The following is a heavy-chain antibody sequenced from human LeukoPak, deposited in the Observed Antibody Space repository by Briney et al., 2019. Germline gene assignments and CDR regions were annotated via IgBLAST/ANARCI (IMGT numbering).Heavy chain of an antibody. Sequence: PGGSLRLSCAASGFTFSSYWMSWVRQAPGKGLEWVANTKQDGSEKYYVDSVKGRFTISRDNAKNSLYLQMNSLRAEDTAVYYCARHLSGITGYTYGRGIDYWGQGTLLTVSS. CDR3: ARHLSGITGYTYGRGIDY. CDR2: TKQDGSEK. V-gene: IGHV3-7*01. CDR1: GFTFSSYW. J-gene: IGHJ4*02. D-gene: IGHD5-18*01.